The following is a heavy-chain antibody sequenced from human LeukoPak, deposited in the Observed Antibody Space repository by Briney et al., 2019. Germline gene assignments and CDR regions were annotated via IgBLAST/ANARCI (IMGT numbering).Heavy chain of an antibody. CDR2: IIPIFGTA. Sequence: SVKVSCKASGGTFSSYAISWVRQAPGQGLEWMGGIIPIFGTANYAQKFQGRVTITADESTSTAYMELSSLRSEDTAVYYCASHRVRGSSSKGLDAFDIWGQGTMVTVSS. D-gene: IGHD6-13*01. CDR1: GGTFSSYA. V-gene: IGHV1-69*13. CDR3: ASHRVRGSSSKGLDAFDI. J-gene: IGHJ3*02.